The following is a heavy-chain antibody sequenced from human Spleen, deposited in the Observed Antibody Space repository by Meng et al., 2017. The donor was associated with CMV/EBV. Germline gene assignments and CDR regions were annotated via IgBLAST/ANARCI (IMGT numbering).Heavy chain of an antibody. Sequence: GSLRLSCAVSGDSISNSRHFWGWIRQPPGKGLEWIGFMHYSGSTYYNPSLKSRVTIGVDTSKNQFSLKLSSVTAADTAVYYCVTVAAAPTRNGFDSWGQGTPVTVSS. CDR3: VTVAAAPTRNGFDS. D-gene: IGHD2-15*01. V-gene: IGHV4-39*01. CDR2: MHYSGST. CDR1: GDSISNSRHF. J-gene: IGHJ4*02.